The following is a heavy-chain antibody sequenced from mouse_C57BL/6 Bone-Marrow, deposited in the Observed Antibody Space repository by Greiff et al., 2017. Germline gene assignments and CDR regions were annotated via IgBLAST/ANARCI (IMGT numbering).Heavy chain of an antibody. V-gene: IGHV5-6*02. D-gene: IGHD2-5*01. J-gene: IGHJ4*01. CDR2: ISSGGSYT. Sequence: EVKLMESGGDLVKPGGSLKLSCAASGFTFSSYGMSWVRQTPDKRLEWVATISSGGSYTYYPNSVKGRFTISRDNAKNTRYLQMRSLKSEDTAMYYCARRGYSNSMDYWGQGTSVTVSS. CDR1: GFTFSSYG. CDR3: ARRGYSNSMDY.